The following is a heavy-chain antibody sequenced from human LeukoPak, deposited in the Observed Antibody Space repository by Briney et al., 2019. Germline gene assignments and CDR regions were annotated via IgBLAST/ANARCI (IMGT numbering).Heavy chain of an antibody. Sequence: GESLRISCKGSGYNFPSFWISWVRQMPGKGLGWMGRIDPSDSYTNYSPSFQGHVTISADKSINTAYLQWSSLKASDTAVYYCASGLLAAAQDVWGQGTLVTVSS. CDR3: ASGLLAAAQDV. V-gene: IGHV5-10-1*01. CDR1: GYNFPSFW. D-gene: IGHD6-13*01. CDR2: IDPSDSYT. J-gene: IGHJ4*02.